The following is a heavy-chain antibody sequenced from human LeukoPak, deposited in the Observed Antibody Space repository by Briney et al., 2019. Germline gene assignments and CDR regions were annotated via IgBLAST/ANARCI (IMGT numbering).Heavy chain of an antibody. CDR3: SEGYFEPFDH. CDR2: LSYTGKT. CDR1: GVSVSTSH. Sequence: SETLCLTCNVSGVSVSTSHWNWIRQRPGKGLEWIGCLSYTGKTDYNPSLKSRVSISLGSSNNHFSLKLTSVTAADTAVYYCSEGYFEPFDHWGQGIPVTVSS. V-gene: IGHV4-59*02. J-gene: IGHJ4*02. D-gene: IGHD2/OR15-2a*01.